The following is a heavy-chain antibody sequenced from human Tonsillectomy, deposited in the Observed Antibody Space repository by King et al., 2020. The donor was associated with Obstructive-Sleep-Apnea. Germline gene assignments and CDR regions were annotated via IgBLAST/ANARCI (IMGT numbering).Heavy chain of an antibody. V-gene: IGHV3-30*04. CDR2: ISYDGSNK. CDR3: ARSDGMDV. Sequence: VQLQESGGGVVQPAKSLRLSCAASGFTFSSYAMHWVRQAPGKGLEWVAVISYDGSNKYYADSVKGRFTISRDNSKNTLYLQMYSLRAEDTAVYYCARSDGMDVWGQGTTVTVSS. CDR1: GFTFSSYA. J-gene: IGHJ6*02.